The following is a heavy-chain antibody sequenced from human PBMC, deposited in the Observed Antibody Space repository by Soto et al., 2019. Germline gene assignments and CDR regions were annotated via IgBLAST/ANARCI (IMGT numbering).Heavy chain of an antibody. CDR1: GGTFSSYA. J-gene: IGHJ6*02. V-gene: IGHV1-69*12. CDR2: IIPIFGTA. Sequence: QVQLAQSGAEVKKPGSSVKVSCKASGGTFSSYAISWVRQAPGQGLEWMGGIIPIFGTANYAQKFQGRVTITADESTSTADMELSSLRSEDTAVYYCARDDTVTTDYYYYGMDVWGQGTTVTVSS. D-gene: IGHD4-4*01. CDR3: ARDDTVTTDYYYYGMDV.